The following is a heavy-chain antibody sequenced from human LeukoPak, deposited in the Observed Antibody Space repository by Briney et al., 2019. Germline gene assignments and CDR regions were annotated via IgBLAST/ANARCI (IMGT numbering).Heavy chain of an antibody. D-gene: IGHD3-10*01. J-gene: IGHJ1*01. Sequence: GGSLRLSCAASGFIFSGYGMYWVRQAPGKGLEWVALIAHDESTIHYADSVKGRFTISRDNSKNTLYLQMNNLRVEDTAIYYCAKDRIVISFGDVSKHWGQGTLVTVPS. V-gene: IGHV3-30*18. CDR3: AKDRIVISFGDVSKH. CDR2: IAHDESTI. CDR1: GFIFSGYG.